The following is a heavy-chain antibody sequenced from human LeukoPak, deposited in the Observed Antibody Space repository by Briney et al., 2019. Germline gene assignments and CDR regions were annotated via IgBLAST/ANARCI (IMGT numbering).Heavy chain of an antibody. Sequence: KPSEALSLTCTVSGESIISYYWTWIRQPAGKGLEWIGYIHYSGSTSYNPSLKSRVTISVDTSKNQISLKVRSATAADTAVYYCARTTEDCSSTSCYQYWFDPWGQGTLVTVSS. CDR3: ARTTEDCSSTSCYQYWFDP. CDR1: GESIISYY. J-gene: IGHJ5*02. CDR2: IHYSGST. D-gene: IGHD2-2*01. V-gene: IGHV4-59*01.